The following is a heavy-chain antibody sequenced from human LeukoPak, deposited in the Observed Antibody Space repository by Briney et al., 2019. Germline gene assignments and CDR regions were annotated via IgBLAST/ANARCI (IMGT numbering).Heavy chain of an antibody. J-gene: IGHJ5*02. D-gene: IGHD2-2*01. Sequence: PSETLSLTCTVSGGSISTSDYYWGWIRQPPGKGLEWIASIHYSGGTYFNPSLKSRVTISVDTSRNEFSLKVTSATAADTAVYYCARSCGSTSCSDGDWFDPWGQGTLVTVSS. CDR2: IHYSGGT. CDR1: GGSISTSDYY. CDR3: ARSCGSTSCSDGDWFDP. V-gene: IGHV4-39*01.